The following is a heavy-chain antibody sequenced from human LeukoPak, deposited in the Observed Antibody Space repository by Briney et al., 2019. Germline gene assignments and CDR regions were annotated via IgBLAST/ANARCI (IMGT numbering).Heavy chain of an antibody. Sequence: SETLSLTCTVSGGSISSYYWSWIRQPAGKGLEWIGYIYYSGSTNYNPSLKSRVTISVDTSKNQSSLKLSSVTAADTAVYYCARGQWLPWDAFDIWGQGTMVTVSS. J-gene: IGHJ3*02. CDR1: GGSISSYY. D-gene: IGHD6-19*01. V-gene: IGHV4-59*01. CDR3: ARGQWLPWDAFDI. CDR2: IYYSGST.